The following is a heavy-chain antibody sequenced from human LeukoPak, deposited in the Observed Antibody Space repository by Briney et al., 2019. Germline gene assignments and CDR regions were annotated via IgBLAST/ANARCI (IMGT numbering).Heavy chain of an antibody. Sequence: GGSLRLSCAASGFTFNSYSMNWVRQAPGKGLEWVPYISSSSSTIYYADSVKGRFTISRDNAKNSLYLQMNSLRAEDTAVYYCARVAVAGPKGGDYWGQGTLVTVSS. V-gene: IGHV3-48*04. CDR2: ISSSSSTI. CDR1: GFTFNSYS. J-gene: IGHJ4*02. D-gene: IGHD6-19*01. CDR3: ARVAVAGPKGGDY.